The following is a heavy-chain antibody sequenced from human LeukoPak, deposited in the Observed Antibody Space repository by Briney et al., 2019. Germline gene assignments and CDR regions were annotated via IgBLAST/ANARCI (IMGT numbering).Heavy chain of an antibody. D-gene: IGHD5-18*01. CDR3: ARDCERGYSHGLC. CDR1: GFTFSDYY. J-gene: IGHJ4*02. V-gene: IGHV3-11*04. CDR2: ISSSGSTI. Sequence: GGSLRLSCAASGFTFSDYYMSWIRQAPGKGLEWVSYISSSGSTIYYADSVKGRFTISRDNAKNSLYLQMNSLRAGDTAVYYCARDCERGYSHGLCWGQGTLVTVSS.